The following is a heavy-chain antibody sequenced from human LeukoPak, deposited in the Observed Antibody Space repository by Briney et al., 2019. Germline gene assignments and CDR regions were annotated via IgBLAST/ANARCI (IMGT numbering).Heavy chain of an antibody. V-gene: IGHV4-59*01. J-gene: IGHJ5*02. CDR2: IYYSGST. CDR3: ARSDHYYDTSGYHP. CDR1: GGSISSYY. D-gene: IGHD3-22*01. Sequence: PSETLSLTCTVSGGSISSYYWSWIRQPPGKGLEWIGYIYYSGSTNYNPSLKSRVTISVDTSKNQFSLKLSSVTAADTAVYYCARSDHYYDTSGYHPWGQGTLVTASS.